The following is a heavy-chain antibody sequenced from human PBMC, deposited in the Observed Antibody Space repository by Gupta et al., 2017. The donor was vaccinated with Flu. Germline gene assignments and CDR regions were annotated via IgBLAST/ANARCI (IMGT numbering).Heavy chain of an antibody. Sequence: VRQVPGKGLGWVSYISGSGSTICYADSVKGRFTISRDNAENSLFLQMNTLRAEDTAVYYCASYYYDSSDTHFWGQGTLVTVSS. D-gene: IGHD3-22*01. V-gene: IGHV3-48*03. CDR2: ISGSGSTI. CDR3: ASYYYDSSDTHF. J-gene: IGHJ4*02.